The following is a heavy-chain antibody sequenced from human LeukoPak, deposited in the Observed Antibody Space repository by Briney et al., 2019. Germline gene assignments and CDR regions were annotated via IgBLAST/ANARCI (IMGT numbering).Heavy chain of an antibody. Sequence: SETLSLTCAVSGGSISSYYWSWIRQPPGKGLEWIGYIYYSGSTNYNPSLKSRVTISVDTSKNQFSLKLISVTAADTAVYYCARGGVIVVVPPSPTDFDYWGQGTLVTVSS. D-gene: IGHD2-2*01. J-gene: IGHJ4*02. CDR1: GGSISSYY. CDR3: ARGGVIVVVPPSPTDFDY. CDR2: IYYSGST. V-gene: IGHV4-59*01.